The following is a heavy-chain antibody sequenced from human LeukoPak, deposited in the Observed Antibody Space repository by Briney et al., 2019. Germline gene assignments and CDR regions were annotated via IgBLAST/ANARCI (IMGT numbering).Heavy chain of an antibody. CDR1: GYTFTSYG. CDR2: ISAYNGNT. D-gene: IGHD3-16*01. Sequence: ASVMVSCKASGYTFTSYGIGWVRQAPGQGLEWMGWISAYNGNTDYAQSLQGRVTMTIDTSTSTVYMELRSLRSDDTAVYYCARDVGTSYDLDYWGQGTLVTVSS. V-gene: IGHV1-18*01. CDR3: ARDVGTSYDLDY. J-gene: IGHJ4*02.